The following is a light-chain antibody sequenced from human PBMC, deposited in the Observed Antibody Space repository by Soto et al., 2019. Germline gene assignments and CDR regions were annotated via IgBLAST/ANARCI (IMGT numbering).Light chain of an antibody. CDR1: QSISSW. J-gene: IGKJ4*01. CDR2: KAS. CDR3: QQYNSYPAP. V-gene: IGKV1-5*03. Sequence: DIQMTQSPSTLSASVGGRVTITCRASQSISSWLAWYQQKPGKAPKLLIYKASSLESGVPSRFSGSGSGTEFTLTISSLQPDDFATYYCQQYNSYPAPFGGGTKVEIK.